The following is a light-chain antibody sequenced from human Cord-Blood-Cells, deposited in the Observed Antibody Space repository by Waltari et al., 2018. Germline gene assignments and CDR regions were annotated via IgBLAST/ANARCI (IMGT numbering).Light chain of an antibody. V-gene: IGKV3-20*01. Sequence: ELVLPQSPGTLSLSPGERATLSFRASQSVSSSYLAWYQQKPGQAPRLLIYGASSRATGIPDRFSGSGSGTDFTLTISRLEPEDFAVYYCQQYGSSPPITFGQGTKVEIK. J-gene: IGKJ1*01. CDR2: GAS. CDR3: QQYGSSPPIT. CDR1: QSVSSSY.